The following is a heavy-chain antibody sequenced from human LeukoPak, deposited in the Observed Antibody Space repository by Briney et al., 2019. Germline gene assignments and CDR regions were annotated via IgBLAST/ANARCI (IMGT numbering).Heavy chain of an antibody. Sequence: SETLSLTCSVSGASMRRYYWSWIRQHPGKGLEWIGYIYYSGSTHYNPSLKSRVTISVDTSKNQFSLKLSSVTAADTAVYYCARWEYSGYDFSAFDIWGQGTLVTVSS. V-gene: IGHV4-59*06. CDR1: GASMRRYY. D-gene: IGHD5-12*01. CDR3: ARWEYSGYDFSAFDI. CDR2: IYYSGST. J-gene: IGHJ3*02.